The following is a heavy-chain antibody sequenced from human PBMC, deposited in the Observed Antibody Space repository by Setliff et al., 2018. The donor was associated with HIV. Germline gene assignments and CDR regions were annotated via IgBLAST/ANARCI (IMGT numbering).Heavy chain of an antibody. J-gene: IGHJ4*02. D-gene: IGHD3-10*01. CDR3: ARVGGSGTYPGPYYLDY. V-gene: IGHV4-31*03. CDR2: IYYSGTT. Sequence: SETLSLTCSVSGGSIISGGYYWSWIRQHPGKGLEWIGYIYYSGTTYYNPSLKSRVTISVDTSKNQFSLKLSSVTAADTAVYYCARVGGSGTYPGPYYLDYWGQGILVTVSS. CDR1: GGSIISGGYY.